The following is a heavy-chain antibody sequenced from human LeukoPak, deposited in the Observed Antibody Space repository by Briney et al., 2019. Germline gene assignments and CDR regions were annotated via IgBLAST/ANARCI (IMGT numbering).Heavy chain of an antibody. CDR2: ISYDGSNK. CDR3: ARDQHDYGDYVSGLAYLDLDY. Sequence: HPGRSLRLSCAASGFTFSSYAMHWVRQAPGKGLEWVAVISYDGSNKYYADSVKGRFTISRDNAKNSLYLQMNGLRAEDTAVYYCARDQHDYGDYVSGLAYLDLDYWGQGTLVTVSS. V-gene: IGHV3-30-3*01. D-gene: IGHD4-17*01. CDR1: GFTFSSYA. J-gene: IGHJ4*02.